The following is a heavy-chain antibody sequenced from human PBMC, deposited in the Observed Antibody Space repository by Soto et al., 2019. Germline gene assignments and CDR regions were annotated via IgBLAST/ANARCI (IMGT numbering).Heavy chain of an antibody. CDR1: GFTFSSYG. V-gene: IGHV3-33*01. D-gene: IGHD2-2*01. J-gene: IGHJ6*02. CDR3: ARDLRGDIVVVPAAPNYGMDV. CDR2: IWYDGSNK. Sequence: GGSLRLSCAASGFTFSSYGMHWVRQAPGKGLEWVAVIWYDGSNKYYADSVKGRFTISRDNSKNTLYLQMNSLRAEDTAVYYCARDLRGDIVVVPAAPNYGMDVWGQGTTVTVS.